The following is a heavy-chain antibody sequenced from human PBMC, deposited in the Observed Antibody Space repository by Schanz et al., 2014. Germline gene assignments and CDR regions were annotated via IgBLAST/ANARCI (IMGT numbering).Heavy chain of an antibody. CDR2: IWYDGSNK. Sequence: QVQLLESGGGVVQFGRSLRLSCVASGFTFSSYGMHWVRQAPGKGLEWVAFIWYDGSNKYYADSVKGRFTISRDNSKNTLYLQMNTLRAEDTAVYYCARDRGYCSGGSCLTFDYWGQGTLVTVSS. CDR3: ARDRGYCSGGSCLTFDY. V-gene: IGHV3-33*01. D-gene: IGHD2-15*01. CDR1: GFTFSSYG. J-gene: IGHJ4*02.